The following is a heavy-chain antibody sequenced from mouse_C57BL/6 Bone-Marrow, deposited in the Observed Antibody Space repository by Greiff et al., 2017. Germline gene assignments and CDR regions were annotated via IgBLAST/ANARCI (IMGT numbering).Heavy chain of an antibody. CDR3: TFIYYGYAYFDY. Sequence: VQLQQSGAELVRPGASVKLSCTASGFNITDDYMHWVKQRPEQGLEWIGWIDPENGDTEYASKFQGKATITADTSSNTAYLQLSSLTSEDTAVYYCTFIYYGYAYFDYWGQGTTLTVSS. CDR2: IDPENGDT. J-gene: IGHJ2*01. V-gene: IGHV14-4*01. D-gene: IGHD2-2*01. CDR1: GFNITDDY.